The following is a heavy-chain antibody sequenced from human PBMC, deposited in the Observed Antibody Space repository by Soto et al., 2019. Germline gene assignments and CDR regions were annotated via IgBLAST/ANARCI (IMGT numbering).Heavy chain of an antibody. D-gene: IGHD3-10*01. J-gene: IGHJ4*02. CDR1: GFTFSNYA. Sequence: GGSLRLSCAASGFTFSNYAMSWVRQAPGKGLEWVSTISASGDSTYYAVSVRGRFTISRDNSKNTLYLQINSLRAEDTAIYYCPKYGVSGTFLDYWGQGTLVTVSS. V-gene: IGHV3-23*01. CDR2: ISASGDST. CDR3: PKYGVSGTFLDY.